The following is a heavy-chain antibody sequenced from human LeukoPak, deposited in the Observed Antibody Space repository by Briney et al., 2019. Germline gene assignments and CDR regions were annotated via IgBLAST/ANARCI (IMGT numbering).Heavy chain of an antibody. D-gene: IGHD5-18*01. CDR1: GFTFSDYW. V-gene: IGHV3-21*01. J-gene: IGHJ4*02. CDR3: AAGYSYGVGNFDY. Sequence: PGGSLRLSCAASGFTFSDYWIHWVRQAPGKGLEWVSSISSSSSYIYYADSVKGRFTISRDNAKNSLYLQMNSLRAEDTAVYYCAAGYSYGVGNFDYWGQGTLVTVSS. CDR2: ISSSSSYI.